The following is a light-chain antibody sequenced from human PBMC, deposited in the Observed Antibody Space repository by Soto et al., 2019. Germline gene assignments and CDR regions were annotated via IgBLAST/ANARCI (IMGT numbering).Light chain of an antibody. Sequence: DIQMTQSPSTLSGSVGDRVTITCRASQTISSWLAWYQQKPGKAPNLLIYDASSLQRGVPSRFSGSGSGTNFTLTISSLQPEDFATYHCQQAYSFPFTFGPGTKVDIK. J-gene: IGKJ3*01. CDR3: QQAYSFPFT. V-gene: IGKV1-12*02. CDR1: QTISSW. CDR2: DAS.